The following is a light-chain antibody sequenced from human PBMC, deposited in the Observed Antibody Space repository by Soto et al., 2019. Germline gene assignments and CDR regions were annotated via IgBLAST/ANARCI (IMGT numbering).Light chain of an antibody. CDR2: AAS. CDR1: QSLVYSDGNTY. CDR3: QQSYATVRT. Sequence: TQSALSLPVTLGKPATISCGSSQSLVYSDGNTYLNWYQQKPGKAPRLXXYAASRLQSGVPARFSGSGAETDFTLTITSLQNEDFGIYYCQQSYATVRTFGGGTKVDIK. J-gene: IGKJ4*01. V-gene: IGKV1-39*01.